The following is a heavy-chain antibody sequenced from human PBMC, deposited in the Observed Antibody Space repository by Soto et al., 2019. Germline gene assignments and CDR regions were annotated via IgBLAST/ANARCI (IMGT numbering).Heavy chain of an antibody. CDR3: AREGPIRSGIVVVVAAAGTTEIPGLDCTGSLDV. D-gene: IGHD2-15*01. CDR2: INPNSGGT. V-gene: IGHV1-2*04. J-gene: IGHJ6*02. Sequence: GASVNVSCKASGYTFTGYYMHWVRQAPGQGLEWMGWINPNSGGTNYAQKFEGWVTMTRDTSISTAYMELSRLRSDDTAVYYCAREGPIRSGIVVVVAAAGTTEIPGLDCTGSLDVWGQGTTVTVSS. CDR1: GYTFTGYY.